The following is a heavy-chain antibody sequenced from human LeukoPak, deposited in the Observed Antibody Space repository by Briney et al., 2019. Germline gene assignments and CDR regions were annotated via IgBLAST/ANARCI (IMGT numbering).Heavy chain of an antibody. Sequence: SQTLSLTCAVSGGSISSGDYPWSWIRQPPGKGLEWIGYIFHTGHTSYNPSLKSRVTISVDMSKNQLSLKLTSVTAADTAVYYCARGFYGSGSQFDYWGQGTLVTVSS. CDR1: GGSISSGDYP. V-gene: IGHV4-30-2*01. J-gene: IGHJ4*02. CDR2: IFHTGHT. D-gene: IGHD3-10*01. CDR3: ARGFYGSGSQFDY.